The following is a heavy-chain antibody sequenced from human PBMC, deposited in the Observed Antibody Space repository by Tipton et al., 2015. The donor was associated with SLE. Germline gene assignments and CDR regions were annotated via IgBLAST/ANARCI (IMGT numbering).Heavy chain of an antibody. CDR2: IYYSGST. J-gene: IGHJ6*02. CDR3: ARGPRVPGANGVYYYGMDV. Sequence: TLSLTCTVSGGSISSSSYYWGWIRQPPGKGLEWIGSIYYSGSTYYNPSLKSRVTISVDTSKNQFSLKLTSVTAADTAVYYCARGPRVPGANGVYYYGMDVWGQGTTVTVSS. D-gene: IGHD1-26*01. CDR1: GGSISSSSYY. V-gene: IGHV4-39*07.